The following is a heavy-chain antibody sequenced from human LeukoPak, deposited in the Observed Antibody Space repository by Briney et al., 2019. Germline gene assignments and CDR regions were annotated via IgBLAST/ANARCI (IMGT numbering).Heavy chain of an antibody. CDR1: GGTFSSYA. J-gene: IGHJ5*02. Sequence: ASVKVSCKASGGTFSSYAISWVRQAPGQGLEWMGRIIPILGIANYAQKFQGRVTMTRNTSISTAYMELSSLRSEDTAVYYCARGRGSKYNWFDPWGQGTLVTVSS. CDR3: ARGRGSKYNWFDP. D-gene: IGHD3-10*01. V-gene: IGHV1-69*04. CDR2: IIPILGIA.